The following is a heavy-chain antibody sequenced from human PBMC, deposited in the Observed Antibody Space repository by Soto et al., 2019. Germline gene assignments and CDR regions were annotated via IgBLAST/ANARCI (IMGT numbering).Heavy chain of an antibody. Sequence: EVQLLESGGGLVQPGGSLRLSCAASGFTFSSYAMSWVRQATGTGLVWVSAISGSGGSTYFADAVKCRFTISRDNSKNTLYLQMNSRRAADTAVYYCADTLSYYYESSGYYYGDWGQGTPVTVAA. CDR3: ADTLSYYYESSGYYYGD. J-gene: IGHJ4*02. D-gene: IGHD3-22*01. V-gene: IGHV3-23*01. CDR2: ISGSGGST. CDR1: GFTFSSYA.